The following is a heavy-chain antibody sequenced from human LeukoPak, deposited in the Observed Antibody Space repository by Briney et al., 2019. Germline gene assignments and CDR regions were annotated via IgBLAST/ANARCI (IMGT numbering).Heavy chain of an antibody. CDR2: IYTSGST. V-gene: IGHV4-4*07. Sequence: KPSETLSLTCTVSGGSISSYYWSWIRQPAGKGLEWIGRIYTSGSTNYNPSLKNRVTMSVDTSKNQFSLKLSSVTAADTAVYYCARAPLSGYYDSSGYYFYFDYWGQGTLVTVSS. J-gene: IGHJ4*02. D-gene: IGHD3-22*01. CDR3: ARAPLSGYYDSSGYYFYFDY. CDR1: GGSISSYY.